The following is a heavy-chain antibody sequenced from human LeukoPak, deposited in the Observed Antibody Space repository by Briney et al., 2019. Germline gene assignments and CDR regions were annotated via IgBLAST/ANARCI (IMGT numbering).Heavy chain of an antibody. V-gene: IGHV3-21*01. CDR1: GLTFKTYD. D-gene: IGHD3-10*01. J-gene: IGHJ4*02. CDR2: ISGGSNYI. CDR3: ARGYYP. Sequence: GGSLRLSCAASGLTFKTYDMNWVRQAPGKGLEWVSSISGGSNYIYYTDSVKGRFTISRDNAKNSLFLQMNSLRAEDTAVYYCARGYYPWGQGTLVTVSS.